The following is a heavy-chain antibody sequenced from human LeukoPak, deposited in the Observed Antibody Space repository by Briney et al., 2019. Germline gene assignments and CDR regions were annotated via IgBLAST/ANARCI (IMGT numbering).Heavy chain of an antibody. CDR2: IYYSGST. D-gene: IGHD1-26*01. CDR3: VGGSYQGTFAY. CDR1: GGSISSSSYY. J-gene: IGHJ4*02. Sequence: SETLSLTCTVSGGSISSSSYYWGWIRQPPGKGLEWIGSIYYSGSTYYNPSLKSRVTISVDTSKNQFSLRLSSVTAADPAVYYCVGGSYQGTFAYWGQGTLVTVSS. V-gene: IGHV4-39*01.